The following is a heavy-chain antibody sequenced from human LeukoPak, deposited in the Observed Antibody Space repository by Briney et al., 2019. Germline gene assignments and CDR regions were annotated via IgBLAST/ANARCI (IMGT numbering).Heavy chain of an antibody. CDR3: ARFSSGWYYFDH. J-gene: IGHJ4*02. Sequence: GGSLRLSCAASGFTFSDYYMSWIRQAPGKGLEWVSYISSRSSHTNYADSVKGRFTISRENAKNSLYLQMNSLRAEDTAVYYCARFSSGWYYFDHWGQGTLVTVSS. D-gene: IGHD6-19*01. CDR2: ISSRSSHT. V-gene: IGHV3-11*03. CDR1: GFTFSDYY.